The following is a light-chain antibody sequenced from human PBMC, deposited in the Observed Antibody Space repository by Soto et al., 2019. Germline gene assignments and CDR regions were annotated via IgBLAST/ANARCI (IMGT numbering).Light chain of an antibody. CDR1: QGLGNN. Sequence: DIQMTQSPSSLSASVGDRVTITCRASQGLGNNLAWYQQKPGKVPKVLIYTASTLHSGVPSRFSGSGSGTDFTLTINSLQPEDVATYFCQKYDSVPWSFGQGTRVEI. J-gene: IGKJ1*01. CDR2: TAS. CDR3: QKYDSVPWS. V-gene: IGKV1-27*01.